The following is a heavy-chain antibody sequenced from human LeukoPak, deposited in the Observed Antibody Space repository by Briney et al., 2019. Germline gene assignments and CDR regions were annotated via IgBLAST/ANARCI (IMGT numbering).Heavy chain of an antibody. CDR2: IWFDGSNK. CDR1: GFIFSSYG. CDR3: ASSAGALIDC. Sequence: AGGSLRLSCAASGFIFSSYGMHWVRQAPGKGLEWVAVIWFDGSNKFYADSVKGRFTISRDNSKNTLHLQMNSLRAEDTAVYYCASSAGALIDCWGQGTLVIVSS. J-gene: IGHJ4*02. D-gene: IGHD6-19*01. V-gene: IGHV3-33*01.